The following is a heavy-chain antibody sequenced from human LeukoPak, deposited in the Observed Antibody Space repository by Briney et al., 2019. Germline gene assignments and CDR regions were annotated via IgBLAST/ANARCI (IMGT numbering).Heavy chain of an antibody. Sequence: SETLFLTCTVSGDSISRGRYYWSWVRQPAGKELEWIGRIYASGKTDYNPYTPSLKSRVAMSLDTSKNQVSLYLTSVTAADTAMYFCARSFSEKFYFESWGQGTLATVSS. D-gene: IGHD1-26*01. J-gene: IGHJ4*02. V-gene: IGHV4-61*02. CDR2: IYASGKT. CDR3: ARSFSEKFYFES. CDR1: GDSISRGRYY.